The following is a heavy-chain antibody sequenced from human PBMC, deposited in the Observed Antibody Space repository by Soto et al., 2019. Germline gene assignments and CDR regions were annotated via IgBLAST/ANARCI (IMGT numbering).Heavy chain of an antibody. V-gene: IGHV1-3*01. D-gene: IGHD5-12*01. CDR1: GYTFTSYA. CDR3: ARLSWVAGGYDLSYFDY. CDR2: INAGNGNT. Sequence: ASVKVSCKASGYTFTSYAMHWVRQAPGQRLEWMGWINAGNGNTKYSQKFQGRVTITRDTSASTAYMELSSLRSEDTAVYYCARLSWVAGGYDLSYFDYWGQGTLVTVSS. J-gene: IGHJ4*02.